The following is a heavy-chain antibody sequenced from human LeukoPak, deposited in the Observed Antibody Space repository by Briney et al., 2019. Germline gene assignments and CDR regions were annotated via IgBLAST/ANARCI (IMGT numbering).Heavy chain of an antibody. CDR3: ARVRCSSTSCYSYFDY. CDR1: GYTFTSYY. J-gene: IGHJ4*02. Sequence: ASVKVSCKASGYTFTSYYMHWVRQAPGQGLEWMGIISPSGGSTSYAQKFQGRVTMTRDTSTSTVYMELSSLRSEDTAVYYCARVRCSSTSCYSYFDYWGQGTLVTVSS. CDR2: ISPSGGST. V-gene: IGHV1-46*01. D-gene: IGHD2-2*02.